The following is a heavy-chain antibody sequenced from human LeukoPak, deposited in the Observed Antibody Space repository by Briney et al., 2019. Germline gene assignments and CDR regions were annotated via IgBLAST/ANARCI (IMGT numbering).Heavy chain of an antibody. J-gene: IGHJ4*02. V-gene: IGHV4-59*01. CDR2: IYYSGST. CDR3: ARGVPGGWCFDFDY. CDR1: GGSISTYY. D-gene: IGHD6-19*01. Sequence: SETLSLTCTVSGGSISTYYWSWIRQPPGKGLEWIGYIYYSGSTNYNPSLKSRVTISVDTSKNQFSLKLSSVTAADTAVYYCARGVPGGWCFDFDYWGQGTLVTVSS.